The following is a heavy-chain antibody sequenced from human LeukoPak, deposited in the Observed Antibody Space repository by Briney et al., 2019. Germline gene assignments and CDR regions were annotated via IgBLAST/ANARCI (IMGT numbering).Heavy chain of an antibody. V-gene: IGHV3-74*01. Sequence: GGSLRLSCAASGFPFSSHWMHWVRQAPGKGLVWVSRINSDGSSTNYADSVKGRFTISRDNAKNTLYLQMNSLRAEDTAVYYCARDWDGYGAPGDYWGQGTLVTVFS. D-gene: IGHD5-24*01. CDR3: ARDWDGYGAPGDY. CDR2: INSDGSST. CDR1: GFPFSSHW. J-gene: IGHJ4*02.